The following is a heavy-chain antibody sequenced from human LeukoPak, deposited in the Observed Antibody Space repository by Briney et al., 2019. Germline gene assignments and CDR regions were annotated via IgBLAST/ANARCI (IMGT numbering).Heavy chain of an antibody. V-gene: IGHV3-21*04. CDR3: AKVGGPISDHMDV. CDR1: GFTFSSYS. J-gene: IGHJ6*03. CDR2: ISSSSYI. Sequence: GGSLRLSCAASGFTFSSYSMNWVRQAPGKGLEWVSSISSSSYIYYADSVKGRFTISRDNSKNTLYLQMNSLRAEDTAVYYCAKVGGPISDHMDVWGKGTTVTVSS. D-gene: IGHD3-16*01.